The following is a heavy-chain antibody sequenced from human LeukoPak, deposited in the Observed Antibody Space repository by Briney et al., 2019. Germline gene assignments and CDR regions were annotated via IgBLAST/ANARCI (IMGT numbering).Heavy chain of an antibody. CDR1: GYSFTSYW. CDR3: ARTIAAASDAFDI. CDR2: IYPGDSDT. Sequence: GESLKISCKGSGYSFTSYWIGWVRQMPGKGLEWMGIIYPGDSDTRYSPSFQGQVTISADRPISTAYLQWSSLKASDTAMYYCARTIAAASDAFDIWGQGTMVTVSS. D-gene: IGHD6-13*01. J-gene: IGHJ3*02. V-gene: IGHV5-51*04.